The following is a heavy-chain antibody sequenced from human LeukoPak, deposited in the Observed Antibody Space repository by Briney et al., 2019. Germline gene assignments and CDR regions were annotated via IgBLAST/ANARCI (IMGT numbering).Heavy chain of an antibody. CDR3: AKGSYDSSGYYAVGFDY. J-gene: IGHJ4*02. Sequence: GGSLRLSCAASGFTFSSYSMNWVRQAPGKGLEWVSSISSSSSYIYYADSVKGRFTIARDNAKNSLYLQMNSLRAEDTAVYYCAKGSYDSSGYYAVGFDYWGQGTLVTVSS. CDR2: ISSSSSYI. V-gene: IGHV3-21*01. D-gene: IGHD3-22*01. CDR1: GFTFSSYS.